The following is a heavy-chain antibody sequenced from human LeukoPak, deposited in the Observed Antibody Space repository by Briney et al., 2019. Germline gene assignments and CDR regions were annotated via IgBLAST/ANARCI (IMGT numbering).Heavy chain of an antibody. CDR1: GFTFDDYG. V-gene: IGHV3-20*04. D-gene: IGHD2-15*01. CDR2: INWNGGST. J-gene: IGHJ4*02. CDR3: ARVRDCGGGSCFSYLDY. Sequence: GGSLRLSCVASGFTFDDYGMSWVRQGPGKGLEWVSGINWNGGSTGYADSVKGRFTISRDNSKNTLYLQMNSLRTEDTAVYYCARVRDCGGGSCFSYLDYWGQGTLATVSS.